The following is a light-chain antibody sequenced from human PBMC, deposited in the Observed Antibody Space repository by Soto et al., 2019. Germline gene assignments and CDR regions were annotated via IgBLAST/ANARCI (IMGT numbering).Light chain of an antibody. V-gene: IGLV2-23*01. Sequence: QSALTQPASVSGSPGQSINISCTGTSSDVGSGSHNLVSWYQQRPGKAPKVMIYEGTKRPSGVSNRFSGSKSGNTASLTISGLQAEDEADYYCCSYAGSFTDVFGTGTKLTVL. CDR2: EGT. CDR3: CSYAGSFTDV. J-gene: IGLJ1*01. CDR1: SSDVGSGSHNL.